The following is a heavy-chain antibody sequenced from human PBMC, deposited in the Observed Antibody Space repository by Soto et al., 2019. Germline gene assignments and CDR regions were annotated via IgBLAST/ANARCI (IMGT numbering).Heavy chain of an antibody. CDR3: ARGQGVVAVDYYYYGMDV. CDR1: GYTFTSYD. Sequence: ASVKGSCKASGYTFTSYDINWGRQATGQGLEWMGWMNPNSGNTGYAQKFQGRVTMTRNTSISTAYMELSSLRSEDTAVYYCARGQGVVAVDYYYYGMDVWGQGTTVTVSS. J-gene: IGHJ6*02. V-gene: IGHV1-8*01. CDR2: MNPNSGNT. D-gene: IGHD2-15*01.